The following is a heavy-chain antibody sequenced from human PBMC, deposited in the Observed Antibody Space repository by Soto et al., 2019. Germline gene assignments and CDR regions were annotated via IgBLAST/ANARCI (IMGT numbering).Heavy chain of an antibody. V-gene: IGHV4-39*07. J-gene: IGHJ4*02. D-gene: IGHD3-22*01. Sequence: TSETLSLTCTLSGGSIISTDYYWGWIRQPPGEGLEWIGNIHYSGTTYYIPSLKSRLTISVDTSKNQFSLKLSSVTAADTAVYYCARSDHYYYDSSGYWDYWGQGTLVTVSS. CDR2: IHYSGTT. CDR1: GGSIISTDYY. CDR3: ARSDHYYYDSSGYWDY.